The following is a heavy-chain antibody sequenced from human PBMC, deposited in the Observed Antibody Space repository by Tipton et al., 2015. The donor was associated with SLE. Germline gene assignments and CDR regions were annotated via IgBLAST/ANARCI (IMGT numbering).Heavy chain of an antibody. CDR2: IYYSGST. Sequence: LRLSCTVSGGSISSSSYYWGWIRPPPGKGLEWIGSIYYSGSTYYNPSLKSRVTISVDTSKNQFSLKLSSVTAADTAVYYCARYCSGGSCYYAFDIWGQGTMVTVSS. V-gene: IGHV4-39*07. D-gene: IGHD2-15*01. CDR3: ARYCSGGSCYYAFDI. J-gene: IGHJ3*02. CDR1: GGSISSSSYY.